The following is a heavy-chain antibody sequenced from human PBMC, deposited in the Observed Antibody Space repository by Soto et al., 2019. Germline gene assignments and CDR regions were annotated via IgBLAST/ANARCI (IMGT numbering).Heavy chain of an antibody. CDR1: GGSVSSGSYY. D-gene: IGHD3-3*01. J-gene: IGHJ4*02. CDR3: ARVPYYDFWSGYHLYFDY. Sequence: PSETLSLTCTVSGGSVSSGSYYWSWIRQPPGKGLEWIGYIYYSGSTNYNPSLKSRATISVDTSKNQFSLKLSSVTAADTAVYYCARVPYYDFWSGYHLYFDYWGQGTLVTVSS. CDR2: IYYSGST. V-gene: IGHV4-61*01.